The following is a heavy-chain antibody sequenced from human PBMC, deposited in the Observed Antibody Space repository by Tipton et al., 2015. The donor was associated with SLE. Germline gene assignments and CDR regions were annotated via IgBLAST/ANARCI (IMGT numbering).Heavy chain of an antibody. CDR3: ARDASWSRTDY. Sequence: QVQLVQSGAEMKRPGASVKVSCMASGYTFTANYIHWVRQAPGQGLEWMGWINPNSGGIKYAQKFQGRVSMTRDTSITTAYMELSSLRSDDTAIYYCARDASWSRTDYWGQGTLVTVSS. CDR1: GYTFTANY. D-gene: IGHD1-1*01. J-gene: IGHJ4*02. CDR2: INPNSGGI. V-gene: IGHV1-2*02.